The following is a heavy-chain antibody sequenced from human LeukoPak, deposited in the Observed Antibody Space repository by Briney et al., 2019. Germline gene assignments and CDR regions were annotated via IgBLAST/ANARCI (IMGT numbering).Heavy chain of an antibody. D-gene: IGHD2-15*01. V-gene: IGHV3-7*01. CDR2: IKQDGSEK. Sequence: GGSLRLSCAASGFTFSSYWMTWVRQAPGKGLEWVANIKQDGSEKYYVDSVKGRFTISRDNAKNSLYVQMNSLRAEDTAVYYCARGYSDYYYGMDVWGQGTTVTVSS. CDR3: ARGYSDYYYGMDV. J-gene: IGHJ6*02. CDR1: GFTFSSYW.